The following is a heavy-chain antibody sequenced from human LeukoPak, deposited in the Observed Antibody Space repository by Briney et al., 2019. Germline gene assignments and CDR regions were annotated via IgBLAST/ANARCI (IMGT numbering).Heavy chain of an antibody. J-gene: IGHJ4*02. CDR1: GYSFTSYW. CDR3: ARFIAVAGTSAPLDY. V-gene: IGHV5-51*01. CDR2: IYPGDSDT. D-gene: IGHD6-19*01. Sequence: GESLKISCKSSGYSFTSYWIGWVRQMPGKGLEWMVIIYPGDSDTRYSPSFQGQVTISADKSISTAYLQWSSLKASDTAMYYCARFIAVAGTSAPLDYWGQGTLVTVSS.